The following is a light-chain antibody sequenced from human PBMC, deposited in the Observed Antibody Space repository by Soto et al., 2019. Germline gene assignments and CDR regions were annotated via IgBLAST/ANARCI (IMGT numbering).Light chain of an antibody. CDR2: AAS. V-gene: IGKV1-39*01. Sequence: DIQMTQSPSSLSASVGDRVTITCRASQSISSYLNWYQQKPGKAPKLLIYAASSLQSGVPSRFSGSGSGPDFTLTISSLQPEDFATYYCQQSYSTPLGFGQGTRLEIK. CDR1: QSISSY. J-gene: IGKJ5*01. CDR3: QQSYSTPLG.